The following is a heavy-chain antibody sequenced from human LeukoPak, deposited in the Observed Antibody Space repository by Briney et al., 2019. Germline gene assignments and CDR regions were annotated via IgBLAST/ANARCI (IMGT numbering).Heavy chain of an antibody. J-gene: IGHJ4*02. D-gene: IGHD3-10*01. Sequence: SVKVSCKASGGTFSSYAISWVRQAPGQGLEWMGRIIPILGIANYAQKFQGRVTITADKSTSTAYMELSSLRSEDTAVYYCARAGYGSGSYVPDYWGQGTLVTVSS. CDR3: ARAGYGSGSYVPDY. CDR2: IIPILGIA. V-gene: IGHV1-69*04. CDR1: GGTFSSYA.